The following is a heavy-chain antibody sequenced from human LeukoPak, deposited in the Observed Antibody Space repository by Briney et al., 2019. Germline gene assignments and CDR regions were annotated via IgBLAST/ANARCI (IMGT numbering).Heavy chain of an antibody. J-gene: IGHJ6*02. Sequence: SETLCLTCTVSGGSISSYYWSGIRQPPGKGLEWIAYIYYSGCTNYNPSLKSRVTISVDTSKNQFSLKLSSVTAADTAVYYCARLWAGQQTTRDYYYYYGMDDWGQGTTVTVSS. CDR2: IYYSGCT. CDR1: GGSISSYY. V-gene: IGHV4-59*01. D-gene: IGHD6-13*01. CDR3: ARLWAGQQTTRDYYYYYGMDD.